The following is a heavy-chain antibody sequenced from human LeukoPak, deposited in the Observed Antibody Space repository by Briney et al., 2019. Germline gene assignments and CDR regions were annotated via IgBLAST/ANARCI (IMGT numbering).Heavy chain of an antibody. Sequence: PSETLSLTCTVSGGSIGRDYWSWIRQPPGKGLEWIGYMSYSGSANYNPSLRSRVTISVDTSKNLFSLKLSSVTAADTAVYYCAKVSLWVGGLGGWFDPWGRGSLVTASS. CDR3: AKVSLWVGGLGGWFDP. J-gene: IGHJ5*02. V-gene: IGHV4-59*01. D-gene: IGHD3-10*01. CDR1: GGSIGRDY. CDR2: MSYSGSA.